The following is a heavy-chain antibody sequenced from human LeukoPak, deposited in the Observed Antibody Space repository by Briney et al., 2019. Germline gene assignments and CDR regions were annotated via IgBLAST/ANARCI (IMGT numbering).Heavy chain of an antibody. J-gene: IGHJ4*02. V-gene: IGHV4-39*01. Sequence: SETLSLTCSVSGGSISSNKYYWGWIRQPPGKGLEWIGSIYYSGSTYYNPSLKSRVTISVDTSKNQFSLKLSSVTAADTAVYYCARHYWFASESYERLRYWGQGTLVTVSS. CDR3: ARHYWFASESYERLRY. CDR2: IYYSGST. D-gene: IGHD3-10*01. CDR1: GGSISSNKYY.